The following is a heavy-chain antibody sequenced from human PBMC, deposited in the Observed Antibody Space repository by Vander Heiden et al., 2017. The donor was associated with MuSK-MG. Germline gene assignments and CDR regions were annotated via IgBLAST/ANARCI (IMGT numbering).Heavy chain of an antibody. CDR2: INHSGST. J-gene: IGHJ4*02. Sequence: QVQLQRSGAVLLQPLATRTLICAGYGGSFGGYCWRWIRQPPGKGLGWIGEINHSGSTNYNPSIKSRGTRAVDTSQSQFSLKLCSVTAAETTMYYCARGAITIFVGGSITVPLFDCGGQGTMVTVSS. CDR3: ARGAITIFVGGSITVPLFDC. V-gene: IGHV4-34*01. CDR1: GGSFGGYC. D-gene: IGHD3-3*01.